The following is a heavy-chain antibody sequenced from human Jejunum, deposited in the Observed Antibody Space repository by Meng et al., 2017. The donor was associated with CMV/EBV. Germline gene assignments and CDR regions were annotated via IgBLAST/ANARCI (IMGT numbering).Heavy chain of an antibody. V-gene: IGHV2-5*02. D-gene: IGHD5-24*01. CDR1: GFSLSTSGVG. Sequence: GFSLSTSGVGVGWIRQPPGKAPEWLALIYSGDDERYSPSLNSRLTITKDTSKNQVVLTLTNMDPVDTATYYCARRRRDTSSSYFFDYWGQGILVTVSS. J-gene: IGHJ4*02. CDR2: IYSGDDE. CDR3: ARRRRDTSSSYFFDY.